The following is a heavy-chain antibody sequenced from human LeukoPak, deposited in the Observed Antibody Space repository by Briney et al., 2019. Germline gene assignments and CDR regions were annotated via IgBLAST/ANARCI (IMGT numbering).Heavy chain of an antibody. CDR3: ARAPSDAYGGTFDY. CDR1: GFTFSSYA. V-gene: IGHV3-30-3*01. Sequence: GRSLRLSCAASGFTFSSYAMHWVRQAPARGLEGVEGISYHGSHKYYPDSLKGRFTISRDNAKTTLSLQMHSLSAEDTAVYYCARAPSDAYGGTFDYWGQGTLVTVSS. D-gene: IGHD4-23*01. CDR2: ISYHGSHK. J-gene: IGHJ4*02.